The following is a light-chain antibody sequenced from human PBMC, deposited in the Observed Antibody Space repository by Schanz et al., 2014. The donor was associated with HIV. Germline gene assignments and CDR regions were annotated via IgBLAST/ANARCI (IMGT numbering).Light chain of an antibody. CDR3: AAWDDSLSGRV. CDR2: RNN. V-gene: IGLV1-47*01. CDR1: SSNIGSNY. J-gene: IGLJ3*02. Sequence: QSVLTQPPSASGTPGQRVTISCSGSSSNIGSNYVYWYQQLPGTAPKLLIYRNNQRPSGVPDRFSGSKSGTSASLAISGPXXXDEADYYCAAWDDSLSGRVFGGGTKLTVL.